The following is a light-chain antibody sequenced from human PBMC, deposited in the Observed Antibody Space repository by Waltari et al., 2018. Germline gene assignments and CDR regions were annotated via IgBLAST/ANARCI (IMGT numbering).Light chain of an antibody. V-gene: IGLV4-69*01. CDR1: SGHSNHI. CDR3: QTGGHGTWV. CDR2: VHSDGSH. Sequence: QLVLTPSPSASASLGASVKLTCTLRSGHSNHIIAWLQKQPGKGPRYLMKVHSDGSHNKGDEIPDRFSGSSSGAERYLTISSLQSEDEADYYCQTGGHGTWVFGGGTKLTVL. J-gene: IGLJ3*02.